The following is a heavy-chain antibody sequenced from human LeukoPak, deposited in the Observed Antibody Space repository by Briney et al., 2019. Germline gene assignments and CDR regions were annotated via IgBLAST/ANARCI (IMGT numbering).Heavy chain of an antibody. CDR2: ISGSGGSK. D-gene: IGHD6-19*01. CDR1: GFTFSSYA. Sequence: GGSLRLSCAASGFTFSSYAMSWVRQAPEKGLEWVSSISGSGGSKWFADSVKGRFTISRDNSENTLYLQMNRLRAEDTALYYCAKESSVAGAGLLDYWGQGTLVIVSS. CDR3: AKESSVAGAGLLDY. J-gene: IGHJ4*02. V-gene: IGHV3-23*01.